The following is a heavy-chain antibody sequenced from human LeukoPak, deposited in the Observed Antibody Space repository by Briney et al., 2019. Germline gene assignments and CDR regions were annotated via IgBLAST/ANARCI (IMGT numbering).Heavy chain of an antibody. CDR3: KRHYNWKDGDY. Sequence: PGGSLRLSCAASGFTFSSYAMHWVRQAPGKGLEWVAVISYDGSNKYYADSVKGRFTISRDNSKNTLYLQMNSLRAEDTAVYYCKRHYNWKDGDYWGQGTLVTVSS. V-gene: IGHV3-30-3*01. CDR1: GFTFSSYA. CDR2: ISYDGSNK. J-gene: IGHJ4*02. D-gene: IGHD1-20*01.